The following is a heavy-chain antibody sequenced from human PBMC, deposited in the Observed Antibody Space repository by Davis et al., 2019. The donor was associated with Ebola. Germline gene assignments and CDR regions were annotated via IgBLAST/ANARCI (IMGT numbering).Heavy chain of an antibody. CDR2: INPNSGGT. V-gene: IGHV1-2*02. CDR3: ARLGAGTKATGISPYYYYYGMDV. Sequence: ASVKVSCKASGYTFTGYYMHWVRQAPGQGVEWMGWINPNSGGTNYAQKFQGRVTMTRDTSISTAYMELSRLRSDDTAVYYCARLGAGTKATGISPYYYYYGMDVWGQGTTVTVSS. J-gene: IGHJ6*02. CDR1: GYTFTGYY. D-gene: IGHD1-7*01.